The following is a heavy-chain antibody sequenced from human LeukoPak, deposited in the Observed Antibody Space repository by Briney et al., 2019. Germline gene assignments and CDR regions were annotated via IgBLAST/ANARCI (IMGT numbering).Heavy chain of an antibody. J-gene: IGHJ5*02. CDR2: INPNSGGT. D-gene: IGHD2-21*02. V-gene: IGHV1-2*06. CDR3: AKAYCGADCSYNWFDP. CDR1: GYTFTGYL. Sequence: GASVKVSCKASGYTFTGYLMHRVRQAPGQGLEWMGRINPNSGGTNYAQKFQGRVTMTRDTSMNTAYMELSSLRSDDTAVYYCAKAYCGADCSYNWFDPWGQGTLVTVSS.